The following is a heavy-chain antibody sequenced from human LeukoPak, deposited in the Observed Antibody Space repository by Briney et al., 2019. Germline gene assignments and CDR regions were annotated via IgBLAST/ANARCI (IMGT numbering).Heavy chain of an antibody. D-gene: IGHD6-19*01. J-gene: IGHJ4*02. CDR1: GYTFTSYG. CDR2: ISAYNGNT. V-gene: IGHV1-18*01. CDR3: ARDPPSFIAVAGRATFDY. Sequence: ASVKVSCKASGYTFTSYGISWVRQAPGQGLEWMGWISAYNGNTNYAQKLQGRVTMTTDTSTSTAYMELRSLRSDDTAVYYCARDPPSFIAVAGRATFDYWDQGTLVTVSS.